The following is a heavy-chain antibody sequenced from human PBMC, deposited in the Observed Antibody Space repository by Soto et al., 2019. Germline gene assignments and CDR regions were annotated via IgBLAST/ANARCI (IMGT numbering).Heavy chain of an antibody. CDR1: GGSISSSSYY. CDR2: IYYSGST. Sequence: SETLSLTCIVSGGSISSSSYYWGWIRQPPGKGLEWIGSIYYSGSTYYNPSLKSRVTISVDTSKNQFSLKLSSVTAADTAVYYCARGIEGWYQGRYYYGMDVWGQGTTVTVSS. V-gene: IGHV4-39*07. J-gene: IGHJ6*02. D-gene: IGHD6-19*01. CDR3: ARGIEGWYQGRYYYGMDV.